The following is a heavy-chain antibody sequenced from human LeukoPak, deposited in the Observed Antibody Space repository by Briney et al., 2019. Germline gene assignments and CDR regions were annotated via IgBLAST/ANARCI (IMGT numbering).Heavy chain of an antibody. J-gene: IGHJ4*02. CDR1: GFIFSGYS. CDR2: ISESSSHI. CDR3: ARGVVPAAFDY. V-gene: IGHV3-21*01. D-gene: IGHD2-2*01. Sequence: GRSLRLSCAASGFIFSGYSMNWVRQAPGKGLERVSSISESSSHISYADSVKGRFTISRDNAKNSLYVQLNSLRADDTAVYYCARGVVPAAFDYWGQGTLVTVSS.